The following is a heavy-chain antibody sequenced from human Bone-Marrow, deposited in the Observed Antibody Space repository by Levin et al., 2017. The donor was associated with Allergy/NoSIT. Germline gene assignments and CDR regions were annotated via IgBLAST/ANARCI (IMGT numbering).Heavy chain of an antibody. CDR1: GGSITSSF. CDR3: ASVPGPAHNGFDP. V-gene: IGHV4-59*08. Sequence: SETLSLTCTISGGSITSSFWSWVRQAPGKSLEWVGYITYSGTTHYNPSLKSRVTMSIDTSKNQFSLKLSSVTAADTAIYYCASVPGPAHNGFDPWGQGILVTVSS. D-gene: IGHD2-2*01. J-gene: IGHJ5*02. CDR2: ITYSGTT.